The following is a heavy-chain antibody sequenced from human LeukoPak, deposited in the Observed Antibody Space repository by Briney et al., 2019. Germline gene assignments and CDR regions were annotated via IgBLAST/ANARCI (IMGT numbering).Heavy chain of an antibody. J-gene: IGHJ4*02. CDR1: GFTFSSYA. V-gene: IGHV3-23*01. CDR2: ISGSGGST. D-gene: IGHD2-2*01. CDR3: AKDLRDIVVVPAAVWC. Sequence: PGGSLRLSCAASGFTFSSYAMNWVRQAPGKGLEWVSTISGSGGSTYYADSVKGRFTISRDNSKNTLYLQMNSLRAEDTALYYCAKDLRDIVVVPAAVWCWGQGTLVTVSS.